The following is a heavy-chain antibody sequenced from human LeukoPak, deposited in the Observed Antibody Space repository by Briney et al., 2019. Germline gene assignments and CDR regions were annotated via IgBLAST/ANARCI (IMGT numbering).Heavy chain of an antibody. J-gene: IGHJ4*02. CDR2: MSGSGGST. Sequence: GGSLRLSCAASGFTFSNYAMSWVRQAPGKGLEWVSSMSGSGGSTYYGDSVKGRFTISRDNSKNTLYLQMNNLRAEDTALYYCAKNQGQWLVPVDYWGQGTLVTVSS. D-gene: IGHD6-19*01. CDR3: AKNQGQWLVPVDY. V-gene: IGHV3-23*01. CDR1: GFTFSNYA.